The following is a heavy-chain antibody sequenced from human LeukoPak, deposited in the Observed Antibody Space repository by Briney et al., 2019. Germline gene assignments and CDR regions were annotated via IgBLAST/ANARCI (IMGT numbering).Heavy chain of an antibody. V-gene: IGHV6-1*01. CDR1: GDSVSSNSAA. CDR3: ARGWYHDYGENFDY. D-gene: IGHD4-17*01. Sequence: SQTLSLTCDISGDSVSSNSAAWNWIRQSPSRGLEWLGRTYYRSKWYNDYAVSVKSRITINPDTSKNQFSLKLSSVTAADTAVYYCARGWYHDYGENFDYWGQGTLVTVSS. CDR2: TYYRSKWYN. J-gene: IGHJ4*02.